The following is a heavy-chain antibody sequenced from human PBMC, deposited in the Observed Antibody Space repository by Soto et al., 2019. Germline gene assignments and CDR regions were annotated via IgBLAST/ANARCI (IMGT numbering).Heavy chain of an antibody. CDR2: IIPIFGTA. J-gene: IGHJ6*02. V-gene: IGHV1-69*06. CDR3: ARDQGQLDPYYYSGMDV. D-gene: IGHD5-18*01. Sequence: SVKVSCKASGGTFSSYAISWVRQAPGQGLEWMGGIIPIFGTANYAQKFQGRVTITADKSTSTAYMELSSLRSEDTAVYYCARDQGQLDPYYYSGMDVWGQGTTVSVSS. CDR1: GGTFSSYA.